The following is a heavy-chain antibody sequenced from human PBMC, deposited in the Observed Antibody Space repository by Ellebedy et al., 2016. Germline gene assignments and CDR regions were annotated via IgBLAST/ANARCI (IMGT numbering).Heavy chain of an antibody. D-gene: IGHD3-3*01. Sequence: SETLSLTXAVYGVSLSVVSMNGYHWSWIRQSPGRGLEWIGEISHSGSTNYNPSLKSRVTISMDASKNQFSLKVGSVTAADTGVYYCVRGRTQDHITIFEILVRKGSGSFDVWGQGTMVTVSS. V-gene: IGHV4-34*01. CDR2: ISHSGST. J-gene: IGHJ3*01. CDR3: VRGRTQDHITIFEILVRKGSGSFDV. CDR1: GVSLSVVSMNGYH.